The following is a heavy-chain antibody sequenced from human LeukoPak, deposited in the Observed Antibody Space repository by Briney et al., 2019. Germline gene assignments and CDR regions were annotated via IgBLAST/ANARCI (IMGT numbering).Heavy chain of an antibody. CDR1: GGSITSHF. V-gene: IGHV4-59*11. J-gene: IGHJ5*01. Sequence: PSETLSLTCSVSGGSITSHFWNWIRQPPGKGLEWIGYIHYSGSTNYNPSLKSRVTISPDTSKNQLFLKLNSVTAADTAVYYCARLVWLGESPGSWFDSWGQGTLVTVSS. D-gene: IGHD3-10*01. CDR3: ARLVWLGESPGSWFDS. CDR2: IHYSGST.